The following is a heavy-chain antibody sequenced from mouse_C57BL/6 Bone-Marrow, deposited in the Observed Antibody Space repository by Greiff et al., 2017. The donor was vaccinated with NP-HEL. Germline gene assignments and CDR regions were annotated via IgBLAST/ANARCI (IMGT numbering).Heavy chain of an antibody. CDR3: ARTRWLLHDY. V-gene: IGHV5-17*01. CDR1: GFTFSDYG. Sequence: EVKLVESGGGLVKPGGSLKLSCAASGFTFSDYGMHWVRQAPEKGLEWVAYISSGSSTIYYADTVKGRFTISRDNAKNTLFLQMTSLRSEDTAMYYCARTRWLLHDYWGQGTTLTVSS. J-gene: IGHJ2*01. D-gene: IGHD2-3*01. CDR2: ISSGSSTI.